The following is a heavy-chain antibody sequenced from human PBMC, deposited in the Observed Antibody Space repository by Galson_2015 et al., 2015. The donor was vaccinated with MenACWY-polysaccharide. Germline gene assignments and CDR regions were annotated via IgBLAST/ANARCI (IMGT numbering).Heavy chain of an antibody. J-gene: IGHJ4*02. CDR3: ARYPRSGPQGY. V-gene: IGHV3-7*01. Sequence: SLRLSCAASGFYFNDYWMSWVRQAPGKGLEWVANINQDGSEKYFVDSVKGRFTTSRDNARNSVFLEMNSLRVEDTAVYYCARYPRSGPQGYWGQGTLVTVSS. CDR2: INQDGSEK. CDR1: GFYFNDYW. D-gene: IGHD3-10*01.